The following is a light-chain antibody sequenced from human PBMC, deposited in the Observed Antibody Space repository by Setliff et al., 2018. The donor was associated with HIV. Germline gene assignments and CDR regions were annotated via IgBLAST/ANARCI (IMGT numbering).Light chain of an antibody. J-gene: IGLJ1*01. CDR1: SRDVGSSNY. CDR2: DVS. CDR3: CSYAGSSTFV. V-gene: IGLV2-23*02. Sequence: QSALAQPASVSGSPGQSITISCTGTSRDVGSSNYVSWYQHHPGKAPRLIIYDVSERPSAVSNRFSGSKSGNTASLTISGLQPEDEADYYCCSYAGSSTFVFGIGTKVTVL.